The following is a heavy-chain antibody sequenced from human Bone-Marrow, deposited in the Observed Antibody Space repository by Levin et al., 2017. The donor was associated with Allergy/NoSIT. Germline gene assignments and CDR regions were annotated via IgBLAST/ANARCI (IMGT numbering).Heavy chain of an antibody. D-gene: IGHD2-21*01. CDR2: IYWDDDK. Sequence: ESGPTLVKPTQTLTLTCSFSGFSLSTSGVGVAWIRQPPGQALEWLALIYWDDDKHYRSSLRSRLTITKDTSKNQVVLTMTNMDPVDTATYYCAHRKIVPTPIPCDYWGEGILVTVSS. CDR3: AHRKIVPTPIPCDY. CDR1: GFSLSTSGVG. J-gene: IGHJ4*02. V-gene: IGHV2-5*02.